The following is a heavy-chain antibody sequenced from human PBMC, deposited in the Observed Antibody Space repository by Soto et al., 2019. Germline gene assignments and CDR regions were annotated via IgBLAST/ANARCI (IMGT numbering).Heavy chain of an antibody. CDR2: ISYDGSNK. J-gene: IGHJ5*02. D-gene: IGHD4-17*01. V-gene: IGHV3-30*18. Sequence: GGSLRLSCAASGFTFSSYGMHWVRQAPGKGLEWVAVISYDGSNKYYADSVKGRFTISRDNSKNTLYLQMNSLRAEDTAVYYCANLLLTTGVLDPWGQGTLVTVSS. CDR3: ANLLLTTGVLDP. CDR1: GFTFSSYG.